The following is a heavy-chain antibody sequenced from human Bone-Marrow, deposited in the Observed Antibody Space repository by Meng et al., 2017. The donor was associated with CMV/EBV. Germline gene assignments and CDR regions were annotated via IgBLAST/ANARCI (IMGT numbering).Heavy chain of an antibody. CDR2: ISSSSSYI. V-gene: IGHV3-21*01. D-gene: IGHD6-19*01. CDR1: GFTFSSYS. J-gene: IGHJ4*02. Sequence: GESLKISCAASGFTFSSYSMNWVRQAPGKGLEWVSSISSSSSYIYYADSVKGRFTISRDNYKNTLYLQMNSLRAEDTAVYYCARDLKDSSGWYYFDYWGQGTLAT. CDR3: ARDLKDSSGWYYFDY.